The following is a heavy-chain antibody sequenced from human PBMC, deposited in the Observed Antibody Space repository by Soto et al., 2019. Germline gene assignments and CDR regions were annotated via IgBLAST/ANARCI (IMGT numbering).Heavy chain of an antibody. V-gene: IGHV4-31*03. CDR1: GGSISIGGYY. Sequence: TLSLTCTVSGGSISIGGYYWSWIRQHPGKGLEWIGYIYYSGSTYYNPSLKSRVTISVDTSKNQFSLKLSSVTAADTAVYYCARAPHYYGSGSYYYGMDVWGQGTTVTVSS. CDR2: IYYSGST. D-gene: IGHD3-10*01. J-gene: IGHJ6*02. CDR3: ARAPHYYGSGSYYYGMDV.